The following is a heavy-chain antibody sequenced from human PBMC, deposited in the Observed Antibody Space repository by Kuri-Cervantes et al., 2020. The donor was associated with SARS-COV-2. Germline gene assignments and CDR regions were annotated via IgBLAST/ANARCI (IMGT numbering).Heavy chain of an antibody. CDR2: ISGSGGST. CDR1: GFTFSGYA. D-gene: IGHD1-26*01. CDR3: AKDDYMGSYTFDY. Sequence: GGSLRLSCAASGFTFSGYAMSWVRQAPGKGLEWVSAISGSGGSTYYADSVKGRFTISRDNSKNTLYLQMNSLRAEDKAVYYCAKDDYMGSYTFDYWGQGTLVTVSS. J-gene: IGHJ4*02. V-gene: IGHV3-23*01.